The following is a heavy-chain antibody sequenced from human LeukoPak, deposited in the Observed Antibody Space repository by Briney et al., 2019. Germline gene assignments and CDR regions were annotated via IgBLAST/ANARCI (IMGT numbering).Heavy chain of an antibody. CDR3: ARDKGHCSSTTCYGHAFDI. CDR2: ISYDESNK. V-gene: IGHV3-30-3*01. D-gene: IGHD2-2*01. Sequence: GGSLRLSCAASGFTFSSYAMHWVRQAPGKGLEWVAVISYDESNKYYADSVKGRFSTSRDNSKNTLSLKMNSMRAEDTAVYYCARDKGHCSSTTCYGHAFDIWGQGTMVTVSS. J-gene: IGHJ3*02. CDR1: GFTFSSYA.